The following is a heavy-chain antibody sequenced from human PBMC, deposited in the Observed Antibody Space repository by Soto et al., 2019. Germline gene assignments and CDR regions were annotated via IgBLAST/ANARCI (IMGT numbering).Heavy chain of an antibody. J-gene: IGHJ4*02. V-gene: IGHV3-23*01. CDR3: AKGIRSQFDY. CDR1: GFTFSRYA. Sequence: PVGSLRLSCAASGFTFSRYAMSWVRQAPGKGLEWVSAISGSGGSTYYADSVKGRFTISRDNSKNTLYLQMNSLRAEDTAVYYCAKGIRSQFDYWGQGTLVTVSS. CDR2: ISGSGGST.